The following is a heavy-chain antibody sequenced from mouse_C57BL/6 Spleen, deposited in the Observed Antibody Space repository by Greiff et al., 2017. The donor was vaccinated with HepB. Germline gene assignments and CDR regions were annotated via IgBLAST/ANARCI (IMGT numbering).Heavy chain of an antibody. CDR2: IYPSDSET. J-gene: IGHJ2*01. CDR3: ARVGGSGYDY. Sequence: QVQLQQPGAELVRPGSSVKLSCKASGYTFTSYWMDWVKQRPGQGLEWIGNIYPSDSETHYNQKFKDKATLTVDKSSSTAYMQLSSLTSEDSAVYYCARVGGSGYDYWGQGTTLTVSS. CDR1: GYTFTSYW. D-gene: IGHD1-1*01. V-gene: IGHV1-61*01.